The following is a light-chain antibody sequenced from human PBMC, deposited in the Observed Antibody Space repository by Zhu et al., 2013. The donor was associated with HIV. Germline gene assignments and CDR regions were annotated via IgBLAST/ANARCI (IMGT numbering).Light chain of an antibody. CDR1: QTITNS. J-gene: IGKJ2*01. V-gene: IGKV1-39*01. CDR2: TAS. Sequence: DIQMTQSPSSLSASVGNRVTISCRASQTITNSLNWYQQKPGKAPEVLIYTASSLQSGVPSRFSGSGSGTDFTLTISSLQPEDFATYYCQQGYTIPSFGLGDQAGDQT. CDR3: QQGYTIPS.